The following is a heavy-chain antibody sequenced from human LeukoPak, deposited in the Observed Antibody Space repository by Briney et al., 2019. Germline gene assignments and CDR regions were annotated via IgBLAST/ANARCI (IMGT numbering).Heavy chain of an antibody. D-gene: IGHD2-21*02. Sequence: ASVKVSCKASGYTFTSYGISWVRQAPGQGLEWMGWISAYNGNTNYAQKLQGRVTMTTGTSTSTAYMELRSLRSDDTAVYYCARTFEVVTAIKNLEAGYWGQGTLVTVSS. J-gene: IGHJ4*02. CDR3: ARTFEVVTAIKNLEAGY. CDR2: ISAYNGNT. V-gene: IGHV1-18*01. CDR1: GYTFTSYG.